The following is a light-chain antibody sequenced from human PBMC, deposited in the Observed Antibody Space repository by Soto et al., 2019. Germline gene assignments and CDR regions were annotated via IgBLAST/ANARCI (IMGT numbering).Light chain of an antibody. CDR3: TSYAGSNNFFYV. CDR2: EVS. V-gene: IGLV2-8*01. Sequence: QSALTQPPSASGSPGQSVTISCTGTSSDVGGYNYVSWYQQHPGKAPKLMIYEVSKRPSGVPDRFSGSKSGNTASLTVSGLQAEDEADYYCTSYAGSNNFFYVFGTGTKLTGL. J-gene: IGLJ1*01. CDR1: SSDVGGYNY.